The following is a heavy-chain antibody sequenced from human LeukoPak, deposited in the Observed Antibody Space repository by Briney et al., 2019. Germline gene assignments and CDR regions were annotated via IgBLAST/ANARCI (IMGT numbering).Heavy chain of an antibody. V-gene: IGHV1-69*06. Sequence: SVKVSCTASGDTYSSSAINWVRQGPGQGLEWMGGIIPIFGTASYAQKFQGRVTITADKSTTTAYMELSSLTSEDTAMYYCARGEGSGWYIFGVEHWGQGTLVTVSS. J-gene: IGHJ5*02. D-gene: IGHD6-19*01. CDR3: ARGEGSGWYIFGVEH. CDR2: IIPIFGTA. CDR1: GDTYSSSA.